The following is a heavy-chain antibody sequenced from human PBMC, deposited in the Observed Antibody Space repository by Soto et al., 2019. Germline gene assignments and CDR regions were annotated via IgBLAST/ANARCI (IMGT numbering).Heavy chain of an antibody. J-gene: IGHJ6*02. D-gene: IGHD4-4*01. Sequence: EVQLVESGGTLVQPGGSLRLSCAAAGFTFTNYWIHWVRQAPGKGLVWVSRINGDASNAFYADSVKGRFTISRDNAKNIVYLHLNGLGTEDTAIYYCARGIQYRYGMDVWGQGTTVTVSS. CDR2: INGDASNA. CDR3: ARGIQYRYGMDV. CDR1: GFTFTNYW. V-gene: IGHV3-74*01.